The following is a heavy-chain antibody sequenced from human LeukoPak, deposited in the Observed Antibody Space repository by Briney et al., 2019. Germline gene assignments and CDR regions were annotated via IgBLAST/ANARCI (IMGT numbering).Heavy chain of an antibody. CDR2: IMQDGSEK. D-gene: IGHD6-13*01. CDR1: GFTFSSYW. J-gene: IGHJ3*02. CDR3: AREVYSSSRPADAFDI. Sequence: PGGSLRLSCAASGFTFSSYWMGWVRQAPGKGLEWVANIMQDGSEKNYVDSVKGRFTISRDNAKNSLYLQMNSLRAEDTAVYYCAREVYSSSRPADAFDIWGQGTMVTVSS. V-gene: IGHV3-7*01.